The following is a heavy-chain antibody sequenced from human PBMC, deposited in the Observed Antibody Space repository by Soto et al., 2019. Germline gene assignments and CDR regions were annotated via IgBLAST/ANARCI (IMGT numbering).Heavy chain of an antibody. CDR1: GFSLSTSGVG. V-gene: IGHV2-5*02. CDR2: IYWDDDK. Sequence: QITLKESGPTLVNPTQTLTLTCTFSGFSLSTSGVGVGWIRQPPGKALEWLALIYWDDDKRYSPSLKSRLTITKDTSKNQVVLTMTNMDPVDTATYYCAHIGRGVGKGGRYCSGGSCYPRYWGQGTLVTVSS. J-gene: IGHJ4*02. D-gene: IGHD2-15*01. CDR3: AHIGRGVGKGGRYCSGGSCYPRY.